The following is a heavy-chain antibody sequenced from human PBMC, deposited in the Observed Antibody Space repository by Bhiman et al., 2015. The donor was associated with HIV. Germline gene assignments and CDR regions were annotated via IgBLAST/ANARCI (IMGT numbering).Heavy chain of an antibody. CDR3: AKDSRMIVVVHGAFDI. J-gene: IGHJ3*02. Sequence: EVQLVESGGGLVQPGRSLRLSCAASGFTFDDYAMHWVRQAPGKGLEWVSGISWNSGTIAYADSVKGRFTISRDNAKNSLYLQMHSLRAEDTALYYCAKDSRMIVVVHGAFDIWGQGTMVTVSS. CDR1: GFTFDDYA. V-gene: IGHV3-9*01. D-gene: IGHD3-22*01. CDR2: ISWNSGTI.